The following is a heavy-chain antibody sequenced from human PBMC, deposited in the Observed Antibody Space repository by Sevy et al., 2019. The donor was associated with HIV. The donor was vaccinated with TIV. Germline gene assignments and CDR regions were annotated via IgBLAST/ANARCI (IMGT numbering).Heavy chain of an antibody. CDR3: ARSLTRIFGIPNWFDL. V-gene: IGHV4-31*11. Sequence: SETLSLTCAVSGGSISSGGYYWSWIRQRPGKGLEWMGYIYYSGKTYYNPSLTSLKSRITISFDTSENQFSLKLSSVTAADTAVYFCARSLTRIFGIPNWFDLWGQRTLVTVSS. CDR1: GGSISSGGYY. J-gene: IGHJ5*02. D-gene: IGHD3-3*01. CDR2: IYYSGKT.